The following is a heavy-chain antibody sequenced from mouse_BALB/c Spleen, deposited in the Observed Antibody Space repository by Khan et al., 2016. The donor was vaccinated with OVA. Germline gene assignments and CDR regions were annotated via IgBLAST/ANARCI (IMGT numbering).Heavy chain of an antibody. V-gene: IGHV3-2*02. Sequence: EVQLQESGPGLVKPSQSLSLTCTVTGYSITTDYAWNWIRQFPGSKLGWLANISYGGNTKYNPSLKTRISITRDTSKNQFFLQLKSVTTEDTARYYCARSYGGDFDYWGQGTTLTVSS. CDR2: ISYGGNT. CDR1: GYSITTDYA. CDR3: ARSYGGDFDY. D-gene: IGHD1-1*02. J-gene: IGHJ2*01.